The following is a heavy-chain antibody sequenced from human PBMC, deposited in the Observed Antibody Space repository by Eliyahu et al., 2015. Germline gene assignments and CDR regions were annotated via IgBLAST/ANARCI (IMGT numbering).Heavy chain of an antibody. V-gene: IGHV2-70*01. CDR3: ARILSFSGSYVSIDY. Sequence: QVPLRESGPALVKPTQTLTLTCTFSGFSLXTXGMXVSWIRQPXGKAXEWLAXIDWVDDKYYSTSLKTRLTISKDTSKNQVVLTMTNMDPVDTATYYCARILSFSGSYVSIDYWGQGTLVTVSS. CDR1: GFSLXTXGMX. J-gene: IGHJ4*02. D-gene: IGHD1-26*01. CDR2: IDWVDDK.